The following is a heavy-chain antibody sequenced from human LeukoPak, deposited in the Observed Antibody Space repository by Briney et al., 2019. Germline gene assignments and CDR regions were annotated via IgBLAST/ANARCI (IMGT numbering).Heavy chain of an antibody. CDR3: AKASGSGSYYNLFDY. J-gene: IGHJ4*02. V-gene: IGHV3-30*18. CDR1: GFTFSSYG. D-gene: IGHD3-10*01. CDR2: ISYDGSNR. Sequence: PGRSLRLSCAASGFTFSSYGMHWVRQAPGKGLEWVAVISYDGSNRYYADSVKGRFTISRDNPKNTLYLQMNSLRAEDTAVYYCAKASGSGSYYNLFDYWGQVTLVTVSS.